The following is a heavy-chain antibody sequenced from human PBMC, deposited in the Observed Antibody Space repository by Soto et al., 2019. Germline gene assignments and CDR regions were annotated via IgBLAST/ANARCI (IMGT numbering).Heavy chain of an antibody. J-gene: IGHJ5*02. V-gene: IGHV3-23*01. D-gene: IGHD1-26*01. CDR1: DFMFENFG. CDR2: ISGSGFKK. CDR3: AKNQGVELVPLATVDWFDP. Sequence: GGSLRLCCAASDFMFENFGMSWDSQAPGKGLEWISSISGSGFKKYYADSVKGRFTISRDNSKSTVYLELNNLSAEDTAVYHCAKNQGVELVPLATVDWFDPWGQGSVVTVSS.